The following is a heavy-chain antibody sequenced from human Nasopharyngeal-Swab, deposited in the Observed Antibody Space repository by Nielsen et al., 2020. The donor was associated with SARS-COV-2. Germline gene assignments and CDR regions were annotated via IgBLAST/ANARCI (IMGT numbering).Heavy chain of an antibody. CDR2: INHSGST. V-gene: IGHV4-34*01. CDR1: GGSFSGYY. D-gene: IGHD3-3*01. Sequence: SETLSLTCAVYGGSFSGYYWSWIRQPPGKGLEWIGEINHSGSTNYNPSLKSRVTISVDTSKNQFSLKLSSVTAADTAVYYCARGGLGVVTHDAFDIWGQGTMVTVSP. CDR3: ARGGLGVVTHDAFDI. J-gene: IGHJ3*02.